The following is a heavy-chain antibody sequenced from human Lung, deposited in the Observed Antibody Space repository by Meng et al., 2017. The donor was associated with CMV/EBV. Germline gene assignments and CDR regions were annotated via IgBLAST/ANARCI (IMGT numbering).Heavy chain of an antibody. Sequence: IPLKESRPTLVNPTQTLTLTCTFSGSSLSISGVGVGWIRQPRGKALEWLALIYWDDDKRYSPSLKSRLTITKNTSKNQVVLTMTNMDPVDTATYYCTHRPMTSAYYYFDYWGQGTLVTVSS. V-gene: IGHV2-5*02. CDR2: IYWDDDK. J-gene: IGHJ4*02. CDR1: GSSLSISGVG. CDR3: THRPMTSAYYYFDY. D-gene: IGHD3-22*01.